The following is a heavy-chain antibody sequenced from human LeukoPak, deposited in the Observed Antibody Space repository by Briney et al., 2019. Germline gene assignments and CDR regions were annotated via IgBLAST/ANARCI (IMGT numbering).Heavy chain of an antibody. Sequence: GSLRLSCAASGFTFSSYAMHWVRQAPGKGLEWVAVISYDGSNKYYAASVKGRFTISRDNSKNTLYLQMNSLRAEDTAVYYCARGLRDNYDSIEGYFDYWGQGTLVTVSS. V-gene: IGHV3-30*04. CDR2: ISYDGSNK. CDR1: GFTFSSYA. CDR3: ARGLRDNYDSIEGYFDY. D-gene: IGHD3-22*01. J-gene: IGHJ4*02.